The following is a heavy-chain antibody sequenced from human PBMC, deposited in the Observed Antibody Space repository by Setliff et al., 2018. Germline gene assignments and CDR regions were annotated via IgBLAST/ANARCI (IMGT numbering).Heavy chain of an antibody. D-gene: IGHD2-2*01. CDR2: IYPDDSDT. Sequence: GESLKISCKDSASTFSNYWIVWVRQMPEKGLEWMGMIYPDDSDTKYHPSFQGQVTISADKSISTAYLQWSSLKASDTAMYYCARALYPSSFIGHNWFDPWGQGTLVTVSS. CDR3: ARALYPSSFIGHNWFDP. CDR1: ASTFSNYW. J-gene: IGHJ5*02. V-gene: IGHV5-51*01.